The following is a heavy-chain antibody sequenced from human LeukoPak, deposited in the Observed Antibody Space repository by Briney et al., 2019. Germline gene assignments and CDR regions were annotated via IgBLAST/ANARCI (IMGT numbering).Heavy chain of an antibody. CDR3: ARTIAAAAHNWFDP. D-gene: IGHD6-13*01. Sequence: GGSLRLSCAASGFTFSSYSVNWVGQAAGKGLEWVSSISSSSSYVYYADSVKGRFTISRDNAKNSLYLHMNSLRAEDTAVYYCARTIAAAAHNWFDPWGQGTLVTVSS. V-gene: IGHV3-21*01. J-gene: IGHJ5*02. CDR2: ISSSSSYV. CDR1: GFTFSSYS.